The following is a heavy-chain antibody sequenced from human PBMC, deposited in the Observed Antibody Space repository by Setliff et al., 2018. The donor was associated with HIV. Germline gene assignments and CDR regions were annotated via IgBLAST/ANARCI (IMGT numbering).Heavy chain of an antibody. V-gene: IGHV4-34*01. CDR1: GGSFGGYS. D-gene: IGHD3-10*01. Sequence: PSETLSLTCAVYGGSFGGYSWSWIRQPPGKGLEWIGEINHSGSTNYNPSPKSRVTISVDTSKSQFSLNLSSVTAADTAVYYCARSLDYSGSGSYYVGWFDLWGQGIPVTVSS. J-gene: IGHJ5*02. CDR3: ARSLDYSGSGSYYVGWFDL. CDR2: INHSGST.